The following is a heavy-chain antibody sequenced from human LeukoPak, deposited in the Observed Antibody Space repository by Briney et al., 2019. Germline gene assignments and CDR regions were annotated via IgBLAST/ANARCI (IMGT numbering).Heavy chain of an antibody. J-gene: IGHJ4*02. CDR2: GSGDYT. V-gene: IGHV3-23*01. CDR3: ARGRNSKSYSELEY. D-gene: IGHD3-10*01. Sequence: GGSLRLSCAASGFTFSSYAMSWVRQAPGKGLEWVSGSGDYTFYANSVKGRFTIARGNSKDTLYLQMNSLRGEDTAVYYCARGRNSKSYSELEYWGQGTLVTVSS. CDR1: GFTFSSYA.